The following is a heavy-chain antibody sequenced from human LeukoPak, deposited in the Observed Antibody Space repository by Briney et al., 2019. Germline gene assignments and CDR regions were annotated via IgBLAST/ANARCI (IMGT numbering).Heavy chain of an antibody. CDR2: IYYSGST. J-gene: IGHJ2*01. D-gene: IGHD2-21*01. CDR3: ARFAVGWYFDL. V-gene: IGHV4-59*08. CDR1: GGSISSYY. Sequence: SETLSLTCTVSGGSISSYYWSWIRQPPGKGLEWIGYIYYSGSTYYNPSLKGRVTISVDTSKNQFSLKLSSVTAADTAVYYCARFAVGWYFDLWGRGTLVTVSS.